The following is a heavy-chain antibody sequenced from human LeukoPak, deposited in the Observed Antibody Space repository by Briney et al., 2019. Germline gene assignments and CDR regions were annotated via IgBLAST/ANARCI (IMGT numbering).Heavy chain of an antibody. CDR1: GGSVSSGSYY. J-gene: IGHJ4*02. V-gene: IGHV4-61*01. CDR3: ARDNGDDYVWGSYRTNRAYYFDY. D-gene: IGHD3-16*02. CDR2: IYYSGST. Sequence: SETLSLTCTVSGGSVSSGSYYWRWIRQPPGKGLEWIVYIYYSGSTNYNPSLKSRVTISVDTSKNQFSLKLSSVTAADTAVYYCARDNGDDYVWGSYRTNRAYYFDYWGQGTLVTVSS.